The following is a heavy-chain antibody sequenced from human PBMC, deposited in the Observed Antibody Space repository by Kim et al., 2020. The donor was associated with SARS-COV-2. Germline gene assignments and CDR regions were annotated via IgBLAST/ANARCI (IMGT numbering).Heavy chain of an antibody. V-gene: IGHV4-39*01. D-gene: IGHD3-9*01. J-gene: IGHJ4*02. CDR1: GESITDTSSF. Sequence: SDTLSLTCSVSGESITDTSSFWGWVRQAPGAGLEWIASVSYNFYTYYNPSLKSRVAVSVDMSTNQFSLRLHSLSASDAAVYFCARHARLLSTFDLWGQGTLVAFSS. CDR3: ARHARLLSTFDL. CDR2: VSYNFYT.